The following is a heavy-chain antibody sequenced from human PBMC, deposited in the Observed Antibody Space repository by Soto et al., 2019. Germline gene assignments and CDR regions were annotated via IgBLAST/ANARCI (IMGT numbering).Heavy chain of an antibody. V-gene: IGHV3-23*01. CDR1: GFTFSSYA. J-gene: IGHJ4*02. D-gene: IGHD2-2*01. CDR2: ISGSGGST. CDR3: AKDFCSSTSCYFDD. Sequence: GGSLRLSCSASGFTFSSYAMSWVRQAPGEGLEWVSGISGSGGSTYDAASVKGRFTISRDNSKDTLYLQMDSLRAADTAIYYCAKDFCSSTSCYFDDWGQGTLVTVSS.